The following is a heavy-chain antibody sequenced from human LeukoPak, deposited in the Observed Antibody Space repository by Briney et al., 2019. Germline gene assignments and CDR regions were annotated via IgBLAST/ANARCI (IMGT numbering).Heavy chain of an antibody. CDR2: IRSKTDNYAT. CDR3: TGKYNFWTGPFDY. Sequence: PGGSLRLSCAASGFTFSGSTMHWVRQASGKGLEWVGRIRSKTDNYATEYAASVKGRFTISRDDSKNTAYLQMNSLKTEDTAVYYCTGKYNFWTGPFDYWGQGTLVTVSS. V-gene: IGHV3-73*01. D-gene: IGHD3/OR15-3a*01. J-gene: IGHJ4*02. CDR1: GFTFSGST.